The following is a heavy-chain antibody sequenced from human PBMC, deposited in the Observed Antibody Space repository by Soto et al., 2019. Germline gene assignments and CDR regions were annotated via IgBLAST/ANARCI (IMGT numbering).Heavy chain of an antibody. J-gene: IGHJ6*02. CDR3: ARALDYGHYRPPYYYYYGRDV. Sequence: QVQLVQSGAEVKKPGSSVKVSCKASGGTFSSYAISWVRQAPGQGLEWMGGIIPIFGTANYAQKFQGRVTITADESTSTAYMELSSMRSEDTAVYYCARALDYGHYRPPYYYYYGRDVWGQGTTVTVSS. CDR1: GGTFSSYA. CDR2: IIPIFGTA. V-gene: IGHV1-69*01. D-gene: IGHD4-17*01.